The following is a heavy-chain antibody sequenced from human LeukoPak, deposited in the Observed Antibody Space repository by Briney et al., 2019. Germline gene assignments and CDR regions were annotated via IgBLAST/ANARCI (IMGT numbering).Heavy chain of an antibody. CDR2: LYSGGTT. J-gene: IGHJ5*02. Sequence: PGGSLRLSCAASGFTVSSNYMSWVRQAPGKGLECVSILYSGGTTYYADFVKGRFTISRDNSKNTLSLQMNNVRAEDTAVYYCVFVKRNTNWFDPWGQGTLVTVSS. CDR3: VFVKRNTNWFDP. CDR1: GFTVSSNY. D-gene: IGHD1/OR15-1a*01. V-gene: IGHV3-53*01.